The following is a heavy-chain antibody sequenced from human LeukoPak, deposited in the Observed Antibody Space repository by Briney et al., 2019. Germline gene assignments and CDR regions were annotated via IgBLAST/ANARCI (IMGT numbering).Heavy chain of an antibody. D-gene: IGHD3-16*01. V-gene: IGHV1-18*01. J-gene: IGHJ4*02. Sequence: GASVNVSCKASGYTFISYGITWVRQAPGQGPEWMGWISTYNDNTNYAQKFQGRVTMTTDTSTSTAYMELRSLRSDDTAVYYCARDVPHTRMLSSHYWGQGTLVTVSS. CDR2: ISTYNDNT. CDR3: ARDVPHTRMLSSHY. CDR1: GYTFISYG.